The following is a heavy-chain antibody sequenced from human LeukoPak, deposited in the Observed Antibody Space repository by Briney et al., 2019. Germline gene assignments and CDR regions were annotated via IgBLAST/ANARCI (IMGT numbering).Heavy chain of an antibody. J-gene: IGHJ4*02. D-gene: IGHD3-16*02. CDR1: GYTFTGYY. CDR2: INPNSGGT. V-gene: IGHV1-2*06. CDR3: ARVRYVWGSYRLDY. Sequence: ASVKVSCKASGYTFTGYYMHWVRQAPGQGLEWMGRINPNSGGTNYAQKFQGRVTMTRDTSISTAYMELSRLRSDDTAVYYCARVRYVWGSYRLDYWGQGTLVTVSS.